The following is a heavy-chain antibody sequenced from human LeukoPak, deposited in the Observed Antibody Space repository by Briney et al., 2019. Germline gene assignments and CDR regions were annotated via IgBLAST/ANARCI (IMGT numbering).Heavy chain of an antibody. CDR1: GGSISTYY. V-gene: IGHV4-59*01. CDR2: IYYSGST. J-gene: IGHJ4*02. D-gene: IGHD6-19*01. Sequence: SETLSLTCTVSGGSISTYYWSWMRQPPGRGLEWIGYIYYSGSTNYNTSLKSRVTTSVDTSKNQFSLKLSSVTAADTAVYYCARQTSSGGWLYYFDYWGQGTLVTVSS. CDR3: ARQTSSGGWLYYFDY.